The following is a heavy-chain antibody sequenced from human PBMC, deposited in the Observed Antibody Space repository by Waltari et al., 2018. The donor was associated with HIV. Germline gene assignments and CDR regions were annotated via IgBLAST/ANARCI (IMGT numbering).Heavy chain of an antibody. CDR3: ARDGVLDYYYYYGMDV. V-gene: IGHV4-4*07. CDR2: SYTSGST. J-gene: IGHJ6*02. CDR1: GGSISSYY. D-gene: IGHD3-3*01. Sequence: QVQLQESGPGLVKPSETLSLTCTVSGGSISSYYWSWIRQPAGKGLEWIGRSYTSGSTNYNPSLKSRVTMSVDTSKTQFSLKLSSVTAADTAVYYCARDGVLDYYYYYGMDVWGQGTTVTVSS.